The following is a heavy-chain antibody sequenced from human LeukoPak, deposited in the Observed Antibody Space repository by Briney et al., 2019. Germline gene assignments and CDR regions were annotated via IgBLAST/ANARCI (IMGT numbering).Heavy chain of an antibody. J-gene: IGHJ4*02. Sequence: SETLSLTCTVSGGSISSDYWSWIRQPPGKGLEWIGYIYYSGSTNYNPSLKSRVTISVDTSRNQFSLKLSSVTAADTAVYYCSAAIATFDYWGQGTLVTVSS. V-gene: IGHV4-59*08. CDR3: SAAIATFDY. CDR1: GGSISSDY. CDR2: IYYSGST. D-gene: IGHD2-2*02.